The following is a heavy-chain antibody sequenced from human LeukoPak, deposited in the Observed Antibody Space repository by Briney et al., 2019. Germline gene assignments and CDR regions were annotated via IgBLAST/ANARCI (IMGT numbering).Heavy chain of an antibody. Sequence: GGSLRLSCTASGFTFSGAWMTWVRQAPGKGLEWVANIREDGTEKNYVDSVKGRFTISRDNAKNSLFLQMSNLRDDDTGVYFCATDTLRFRMDVWGKGTTVIVSS. J-gene: IGHJ6*04. CDR1: GFTFSGAW. CDR3: ATDTLRFRMDV. CDR2: IREDGTEK. V-gene: IGHV3-7*01. D-gene: IGHD3-3*01.